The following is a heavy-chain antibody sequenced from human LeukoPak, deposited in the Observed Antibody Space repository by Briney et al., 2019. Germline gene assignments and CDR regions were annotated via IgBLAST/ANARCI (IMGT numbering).Heavy chain of an antibody. CDR2: IKNAGDDP. V-gene: IGHV3-74*01. D-gene: IGHD3-10*01. J-gene: IGHJ6*03. CDR1: GFIFSNYY. CDR3: ARGGYGHNMDV. Sequence: PGGSLRLSCVGSGFIFSNYYMYWVRQAPGKGPVWVSRIKNAGDDPIYADSVKGRFTISRDNAKNTVYLQMNSLRAEDTAVYYCARGGYGHNMDVWGEGTTVTVSS.